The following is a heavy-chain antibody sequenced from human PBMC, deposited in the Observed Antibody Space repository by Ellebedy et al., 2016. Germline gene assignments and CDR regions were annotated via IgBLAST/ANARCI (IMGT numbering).Heavy chain of an antibody. V-gene: IGHV1-69*13. CDR2: IIPIFGTA. CDR1: GGTFSSYA. D-gene: IGHD3-10*01. Sequence: SVKVSXXASGGTFSSYAISWVRQAPGQGLEWMGGIIPIFGTANYAQKFQGRVTITADESTSTAYMELSSLRSEDTAVYYCAGGAMVLYFDYWGQGTLVTVSS. J-gene: IGHJ4*02. CDR3: AGGAMVLYFDY.